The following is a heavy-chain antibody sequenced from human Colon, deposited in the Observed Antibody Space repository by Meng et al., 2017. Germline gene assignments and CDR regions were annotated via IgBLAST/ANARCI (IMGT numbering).Heavy chain of an antibody. Sequence: VRLQEGGGGRLKTSETLSLNCCVYGGSCSGYYGSWIRQPPGKGLEWIGEINHSGRTNYNPSLKSRVTISVDTYKNQFSLKLSSVTAADTAVYYCARRVRGVISWFDPWGQGTLVTVSS. V-gene: IGHV4-34*01. CDR2: INHSGRT. D-gene: IGHD3-10*01. J-gene: IGHJ5*02. CDR1: GGSCSGYY. CDR3: ARRVRGVISWFDP.